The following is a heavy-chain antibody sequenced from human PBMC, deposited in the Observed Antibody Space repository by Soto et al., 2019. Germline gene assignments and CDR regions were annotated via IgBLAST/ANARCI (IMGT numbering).Heavy chain of an antibody. CDR2: INAGNGNT. D-gene: IGHD3-16*01. CDR1: GYTFTSYA. CDR3: ARRTRIAAWGGH. V-gene: IGHV1-3*01. J-gene: IGHJ4*02. Sequence: QVQLVQSGAEVKKPGASVKVSCKASGYTFTSYAMHWVRQAPGQRLEWMGWINAGNGNTKYSKKFQGRVTITRDTSARTAYMELSSLRSEDTAVDHRARRTRIAAWGGHWGQGTLVTVSS.